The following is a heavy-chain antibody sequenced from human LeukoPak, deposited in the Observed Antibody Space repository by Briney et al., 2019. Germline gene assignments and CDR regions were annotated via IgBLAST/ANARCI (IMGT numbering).Heavy chain of an antibody. D-gene: IGHD3-16*01. J-gene: IGHJ6*03. CDR1: GFTFSTYN. V-gene: IGHV3-48*01. Sequence: PGGSLRLSCAASGFTFSTYNMNWVRQAPGKGLEWVSYISSSSSTIYYADSVKGRFTISRDNSKNTLYLQMNSLRAEDTAVYYCAKARYGYHYYYYMDVWGKGTTVTVSS. CDR3: AKARYGYHYYYYMDV. CDR2: ISSSSSTI.